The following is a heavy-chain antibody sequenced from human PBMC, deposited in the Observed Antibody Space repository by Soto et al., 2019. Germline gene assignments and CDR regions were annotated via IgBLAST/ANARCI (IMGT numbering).Heavy chain of an antibody. CDR3: ARQQPGSSPNWFDP. D-gene: IGHD1-1*01. J-gene: IGHJ5*02. CDR1: GYSFTSSW. Sequence: LGESLKISCKGSGYSFTSSWIGWVRQMPGKGLEWMGIIYPADSDTKYSPSFKGQVTISADKSISTAYLQWSNLKASDTAMYYCARQQPGSSPNWFDPWGQGTLVTVSS. CDR2: IYPADSDT. V-gene: IGHV5-51*01.